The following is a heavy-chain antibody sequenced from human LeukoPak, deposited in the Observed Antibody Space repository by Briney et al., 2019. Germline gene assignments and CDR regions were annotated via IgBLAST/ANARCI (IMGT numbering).Heavy chain of an antibody. V-gene: IGHV7-4-1*02. CDR3: AKDRKAFVAGNCSRHNWFDP. CDR1: GYTFTIYA. J-gene: IGHJ5*01. Sequence: ASVKVSCKASGYTFTIYAMNWVRQAPGQGLEWMGWINTNTGNPTYAQGFTGQFVFSLDTSVSTAYLQISSLKAEDTAVYYCAKDRKAFVAGNCSRHNWFDPWGQGTLVTVSS. D-gene: IGHD6-13*01. CDR2: INTNTGNP.